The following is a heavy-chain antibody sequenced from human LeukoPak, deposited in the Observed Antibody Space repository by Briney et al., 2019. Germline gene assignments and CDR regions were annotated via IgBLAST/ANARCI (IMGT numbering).Heavy chain of an antibody. D-gene: IGHD2-15*01. J-gene: IGHJ4*02. V-gene: IGHV4-59*08. CDR1: GGSISSYY. Sequence: SETLSPTCTVSGGSISSYYWSWIRQPPGKGLEWIGYIYYSGSTNYNPSLKSRVTISVDTSKNQFSLKLSSVTAADTAVYYCAIRIQYCSGGSCYYWGQGTLVTVSS. CDR2: IYYSGST. CDR3: AIRIQYCSGGSCYY.